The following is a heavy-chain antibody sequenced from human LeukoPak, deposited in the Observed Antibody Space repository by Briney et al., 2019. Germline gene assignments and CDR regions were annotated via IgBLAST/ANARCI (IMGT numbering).Heavy chain of an antibody. V-gene: IGHV3-23*01. CDR2: ISGNGGST. CDR3: AKDRGGNGGYFDY. D-gene: IGHD2-15*01. Sequence: GGSLRLSCAASGFTFSSYAMSWVRQAPGKGLEWVSAISGNGGSTYYADSVKGRFTISRDNSKNTLYLQMNSLRAEDTAVYYCAKDRGGNGGYFDYWGQGTLVTVSS. CDR1: GFTFSSYA. J-gene: IGHJ4*02.